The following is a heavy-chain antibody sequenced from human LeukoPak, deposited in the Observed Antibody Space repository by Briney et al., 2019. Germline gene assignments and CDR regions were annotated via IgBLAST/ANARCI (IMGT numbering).Heavy chain of an antibody. CDR3: ARDATTYYDFWSGYYQFIDY. Sequence: GGSLRLSCAASGFTFSGYPIHWVRQAPGKGLEWVAVISYDGSNKYYADSVKGRFTISRDNSKNTLYLQMNSLRAEDTAVYYCARDATTYYDFWSGYYQFIDYWGQGTLVTVSS. D-gene: IGHD3-3*01. CDR1: GFTFSGYP. CDR2: ISYDGSNK. V-gene: IGHV3-30-3*01. J-gene: IGHJ4*02.